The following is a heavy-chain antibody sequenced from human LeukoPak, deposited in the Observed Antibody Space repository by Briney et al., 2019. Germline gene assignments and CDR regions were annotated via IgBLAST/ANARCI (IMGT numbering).Heavy chain of an antibody. CDR3: VGGGDADY. D-gene: IGHD5-24*01. J-gene: IGHJ4*02. Sequence: GGSLRLSCVASGFTFSSYWMTWVRQAPGKGLEWVANIRQDGGVKHYADSVKGQFTISRDNARTSLYLQMDSLRAEDTAVYFCVGGGDADYWGQGTLVTVSS. CDR2: IRQDGGVK. CDR1: GFTFSSYW. V-gene: IGHV3-7*04.